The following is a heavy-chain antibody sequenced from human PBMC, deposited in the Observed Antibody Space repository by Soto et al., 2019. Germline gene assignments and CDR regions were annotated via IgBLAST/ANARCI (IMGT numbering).Heavy chain of an antibody. CDR2: ISGYNGNT. CDR3: AREYSNYGPAY. V-gene: IGHV1-18*01. CDR1: GYTFTTYG. J-gene: IGHJ4*02. Sequence: QVQLVQSGAEVKKPGASVKVSCKASGYTFTTYGIDWVRQAPGQGLEWMGWISGYNGNTNYAQKLKGRVTMTSDTSTNSAYMELRSLRSEATAVYYFAREYSNYGPAYWAQGTPVTVS. D-gene: IGHD4-4*01.